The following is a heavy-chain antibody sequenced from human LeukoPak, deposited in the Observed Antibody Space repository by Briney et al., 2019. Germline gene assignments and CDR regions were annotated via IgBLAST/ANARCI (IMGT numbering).Heavy chain of an antibody. Sequence: GGSLRLSCAASGFTFTNYWMSRVRQAPGKGLESVANIKQDRSEKYCVDSVKGRFTISRDNAKNSLYLQMNSLRAEDTAVYYCARLREIPVFGVVTKSTSYFDYWGQGTLVTVSS. V-gene: IGHV3-7*01. CDR2: IKQDRSEK. CDR3: ARLREIPVFGVVTKSTSYFDY. J-gene: IGHJ4*02. D-gene: IGHD3-3*01. CDR1: GFTFTNYW.